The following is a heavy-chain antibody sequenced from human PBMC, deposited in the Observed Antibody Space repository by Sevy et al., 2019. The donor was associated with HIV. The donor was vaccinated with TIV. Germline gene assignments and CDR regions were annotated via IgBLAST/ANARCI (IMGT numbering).Heavy chain of an antibody. CDR2: ISSNGGST. V-gene: IGHV3-64*02. CDR1: GFTFSSYA. J-gene: IGHJ3*02. CDR3: AREELGTPTGAFDI. Sequence: GGSLRLSCAASGFTFSSYAMHWVRQAPGKGLEYVSAISSNGGSTYYADSVKGRFTISRDNSKNTLYLQMGSLRAEDMAGYYCAREELGTPTGAFDIWGQGTMVTVSS. D-gene: IGHD7-27*01.